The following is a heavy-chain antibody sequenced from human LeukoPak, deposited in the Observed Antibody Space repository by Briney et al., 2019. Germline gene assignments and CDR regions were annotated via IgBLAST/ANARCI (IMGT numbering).Heavy chain of an antibody. D-gene: IGHD3-3*01. CDR2: IYTSGST. CDR3: ARDPDFWSVWGVGWFDP. Sequence: SETLSLTCTVSGGSTSSYYWSWIRQPVGKGLEWSGRIYTSGSTNYNPSLKSRVTMSVDTSKNQFSLKLSSVTAADTAVYYCARDPDFWSVWGVGWFDPWGQGTLVTVSS. J-gene: IGHJ5*02. V-gene: IGHV4-4*07. CDR1: GGSTSSYY.